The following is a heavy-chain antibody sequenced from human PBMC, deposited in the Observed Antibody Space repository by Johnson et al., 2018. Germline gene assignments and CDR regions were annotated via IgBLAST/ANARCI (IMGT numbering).Heavy chain of an antibody. J-gene: IGHJ4*02. CDR2: VSNSGSTT. Sequence: QVQLVQSGGGLVKPGGSLRLSCAASGFTFSNYYMSWFRQAPGKGLEWVAYVSNSGSTTYYADSVKGRFTISRDNAKNSLYLQMNSLRAEDTAVDYCTKDLVVGYERSGSYSSDYWGQGTLVTVSS. V-gene: IGHV3-11*01. D-gene: IGHD1-26*01. CDR3: TKDLVVGYERSGSYSSDY. CDR1: GFTFSNYY.